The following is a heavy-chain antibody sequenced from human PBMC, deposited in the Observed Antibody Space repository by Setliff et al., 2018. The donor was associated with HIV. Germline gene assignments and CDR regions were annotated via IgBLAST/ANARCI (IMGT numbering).Heavy chain of an antibody. CDR1: GFTFTEYY. Sequence: ASVKVSCKASGFTFTEYYIHWVRQAPGHGFQWMGWISPKYGGTNYAQNFQGRVTMTRDTSISTAYMELSRLRSDDTAVYYCARDGGGPGDYYYYYMDVWAKGTTVTVSS. D-gene: IGHD3-16*01. CDR2: ISPKYGGT. CDR3: ARDGGGPGDYYYYYMDV. J-gene: IGHJ6*03. V-gene: IGHV1-2*02.